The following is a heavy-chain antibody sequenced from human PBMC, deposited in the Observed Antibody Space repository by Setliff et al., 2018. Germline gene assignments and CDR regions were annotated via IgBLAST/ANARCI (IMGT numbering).Heavy chain of an antibody. Sequence: SVKVSCKASGGTFRSYGISWVRQAPGQGLGWMGGIIPNFGTTSYAQKFQGRVTITTDESTNTAYMELRSLRSDDTAVFYCAREVVVVKSAINYYYYMDVWGKGTTVTAP. CDR3: AREVVVVKSAINYYYYMDV. CDR2: IIPNFGTT. J-gene: IGHJ6*03. CDR1: GGTFRSYG. V-gene: IGHV1-69*05. D-gene: IGHD2-2*01.